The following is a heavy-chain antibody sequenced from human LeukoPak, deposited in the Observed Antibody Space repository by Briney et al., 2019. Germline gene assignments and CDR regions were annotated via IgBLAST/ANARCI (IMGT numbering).Heavy chain of an antibody. V-gene: IGHV1-69*06. CDR2: IIPIFGTA. Sequence: ASVKVSCKAPGGTFSSYAISWVRQAPGQGLEWMGGIIPIFGTANYAQKFQGRVTITADKSTSTAYMELSSLRSEDTAVYYCARGLLWFGEYYYYYGMDVWGKGTTVTVSS. D-gene: IGHD3-10*01. J-gene: IGHJ6*04. CDR1: GGTFSSYA. CDR3: ARGLLWFGEYYYYYGMDV.